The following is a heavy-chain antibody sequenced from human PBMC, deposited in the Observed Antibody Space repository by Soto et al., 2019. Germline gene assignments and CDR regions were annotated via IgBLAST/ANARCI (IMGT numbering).Heavy chain of an antibody. CDR1: GYSFTSYW. V-gene: IGHV5-51*01. CDR3: ASRIAAAGPGYYGMDV. D-gene: IGHD6-13*01. Sequence: EESLKISCKGSGYSFTSYWIGWVRQMPGKGLEWMGIIYPGDSDTRYSPSFQGQVTISADKSISTAYLQWSSLKASDTAMYYCASRIAAAGPGYYGMDVWGQGTTLTLS. J-gene: IGHJ6*02. CDR2: IYPGDSDT.